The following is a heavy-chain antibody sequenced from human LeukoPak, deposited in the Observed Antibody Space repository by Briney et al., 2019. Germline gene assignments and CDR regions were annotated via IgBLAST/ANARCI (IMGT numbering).Heavy chain of an antibody. CDR2: INPNNGGK. V-gene: IGHV1-2*02. CDR1: GYTFTRYY. Sequence: ASVKVSCKASGYTFTRYYMHWVGQAPGQQRECMGWINPNNGGKNYEQKFQGRVTMTGDTSISKAYMEVSTMRSHDTAAYYCAISSGTVTRSSWYFDLWGRGTLVTVSS. CDR3: AISSGTVTRSSWYFDL. D-gene: IGHD4-17*01. J-gene: IGHJ2*01.